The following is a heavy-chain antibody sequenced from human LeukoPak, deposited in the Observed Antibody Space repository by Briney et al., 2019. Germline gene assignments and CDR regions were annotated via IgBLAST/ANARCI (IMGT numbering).Heavy chain of an antibody. Sequence: SSPTLVNPTQTLTLTCTFSGFSLSTRGVGVGWIRQPPGKALEWLALIYWDDDKRYSPSLKSRLTITKDISKNQVVLTMTNMDPVDTATYYCAHTYYYDSSGSVYYFDYWGQGTLVTVSS. CDR1: GFSLSTRGVG. J-gene: IGHJ4*02. CDR3: AHTYYYDSSGSVYYFDY. D-gene: IGHD3-22*01. CDR2: IYWDDDK. V-gene: IGHV2-5*02.